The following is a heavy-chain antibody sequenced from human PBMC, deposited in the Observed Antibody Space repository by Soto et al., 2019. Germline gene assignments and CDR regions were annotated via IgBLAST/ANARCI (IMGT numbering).Heavy chain of an antibody. CDR3: ARGGIAARRDYSYYGMDV. V-gene: IGHV1-2*02. J-gene: IGHJ6*02. CDR1: GYTFTGYY. Sequence: PSVKVSCKASGYTFTGYYMHWVRQAPGQGLEWMGWINPNSGGTNYAQKFQGRVTMTRDTSISTAYMVLSRLRSDDTAVYYCARGGIAARRDYSYYGMDVWGQGTTVTVSS. CDR2: INPNSGGT. D-gene: IGHD6-6*01.